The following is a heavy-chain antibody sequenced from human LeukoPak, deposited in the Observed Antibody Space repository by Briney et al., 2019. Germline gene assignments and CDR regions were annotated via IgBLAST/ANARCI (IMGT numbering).Heavy chain of an antibody. J-gene: IGHJ5*02. CDR1: GFTFSSYA. CDR3: ARAPTAAFNWFDP. CDR2: ISYDGSNK. Sequence: PGGSLRLSCAASGFTFSSYAMHWVRQAPGKGLEWVAVISYDGSNKYYADSVKGRFTISRDNSKNTLYLQMNSLRAEDTAVYYCARAPTAAFNWFDPWGQGTLVTVPS. D-gene: IGHD2-21*02. V-gene: IGHV3-30-3*01.